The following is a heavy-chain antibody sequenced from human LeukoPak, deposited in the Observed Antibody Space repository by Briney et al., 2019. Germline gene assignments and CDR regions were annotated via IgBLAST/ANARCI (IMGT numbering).Heavy chain of an antibody. CDR3: APYGSGSYSFGY. Sequence: GGSLRLSCAASGFTFSSYGMHWVRQAPGKGLEWVAFIRYDGSNKYYADSVKGRFTISRDNAKNSLYLQMNSLRAEDTAVYYCAPYGSGSYSFGYWGQGTLVTVSS. CDR1: GFTFSSYG. J-gene: IGHJ4*02. D-gene: IGHD1-26*01. CDR2: IRYDGSNK. V-gene: IGHV3-30*02.